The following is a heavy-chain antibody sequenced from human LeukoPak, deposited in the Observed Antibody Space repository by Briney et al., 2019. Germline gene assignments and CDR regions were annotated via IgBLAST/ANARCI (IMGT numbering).Heavy chain of an antibody. CDR2: ISGSGDST. J-gene: IGHJ4*02. D-gene: IGHD3-22*01. Sequence: GGSLRLSCAASGFTYRSYAMSWVRQAPGKGLEWVSAISGSGDSTYYADSVKGRFTISRDNSKNTLSLQMNSLRDDDTAVYYGAKDSDSTGSYGDYWGQGTLVTVSS. CDR3: AKDSDSTGSYGDY. V-gene: IGHV3-23*01. CDR1: GFTYRSYA.